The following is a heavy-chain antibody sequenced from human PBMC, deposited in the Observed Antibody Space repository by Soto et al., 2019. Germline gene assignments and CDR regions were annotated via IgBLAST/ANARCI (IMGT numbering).Heavy chain of an antibody. CDR1: GFTFTRSG. CDR2: ISSDGGNK. Sequence: PGGSLRLSCAASGFTFTRSGMHWVRQAPGKGLDWVAVISSDGGNKYYGDSVRGRFTISRDNSKNTLYLQMNSLRAEETAVYYCAKVIGIWFGELLAPGARDYGMDVWGQGTTVTVSS. D-gene: IGHD3-10*01. J-gene: IGHJ6*02. V-gene: IGHV3-30*18. CDR3: AKVIGIWFGELLAPGARDYGMDV.